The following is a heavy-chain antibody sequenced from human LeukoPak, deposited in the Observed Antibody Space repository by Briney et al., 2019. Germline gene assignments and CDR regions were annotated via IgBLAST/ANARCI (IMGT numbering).Heavy chain of an antibody. CDR1: GITFSNYG. Sequence: GGSLRLSCVASGITFSNYGMHWVRQAPGKGLEWVAFIRFDGSNRYYADSVKGRFTISRDTSKNTLYLQMGSLRAEDMAVYYCARDRKFYYGSGSYYTDWGQGTLVTVSS. D-gene: IGHD3-10*01. V-gene: IGHV3-30*02. J-gene: IGHJ4*02. CDR3: ARDRKFYYGSGSYYTD. CDR2: IRFDGSNR.